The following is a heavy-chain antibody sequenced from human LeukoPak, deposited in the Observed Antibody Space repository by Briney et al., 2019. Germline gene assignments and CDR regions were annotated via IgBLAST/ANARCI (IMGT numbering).Heavy chain of an antibody. CDR1: GFTFSSYG. V-gene: IGHV3-30*02. D-gene: IGHD3-3*01. J-gene: IGHJ4*02. CDR2: IRYDGSNK. Sequence: PGGSLRLSCAASGFTFSSYGMHWVRQAPGKGLEWVAFIRYDGSNKYYADSVKGRFTISRDNSKNTLYLQMNSLRAEDTAVYYCAKDTGPVYRVAFGYWGQGTLVTVSS. CDR3: AKDTGPVYRVAFGY.